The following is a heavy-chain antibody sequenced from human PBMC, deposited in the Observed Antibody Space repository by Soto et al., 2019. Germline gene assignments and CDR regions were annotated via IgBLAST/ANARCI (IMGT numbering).Heavy chain of an antibody. CDR2: ISPLKGRT. CDR3: AMDYGDRPEYFKH. CDR1: GYTFTSYG. V-gene: IGHV1-18*04. J-gene: IGHJ1*01. Sequence: QVQLVQSGPDLKRPGASMKVSCKASGYTFTSYGISWVRQAPGQGLEWIAWISPLKGRTQYSQKAQGRVTLSTHTSSNTAYMEMTTLRVDDTAVYYCAMDYGDRPEYFKHWGQGTLVTVS. D-gene: IGHD4-17*01.